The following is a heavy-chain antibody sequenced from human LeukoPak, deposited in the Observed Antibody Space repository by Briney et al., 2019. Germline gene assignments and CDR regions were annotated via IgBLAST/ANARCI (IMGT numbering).Heavy chain of an antibody. Sequence: SETLSLTCTVSGGSFSNYNYYWGWIRQSPGKGLEWIGSIHYVGSTYYNPSLKSRVTISVDTSKNQFSLNLSSVTAADTAVYYCARQNNFDFWSGFFDYWGLGALVTVSS. CDR2: IHYVGST. V-gene: IGHV4-39*01. J-gene: IGHJ4*02. CDR1: GGSFSNYNYY. CDR3: ARQNNFDFWSGFFDY. D-gene: IGHD3-3*01.